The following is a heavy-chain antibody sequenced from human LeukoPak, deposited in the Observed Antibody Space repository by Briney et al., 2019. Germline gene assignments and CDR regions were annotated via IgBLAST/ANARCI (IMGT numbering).Heavy chain of an antibody. D-gene: IGHD3-10*01. CDR3: AKDSAFYYIDV. CDR1: GFTFSSYG. Sequence: GGSLRLSCAASGFTFSSYGMHWVRQAPGKGLEWVAFIRYNGNNQYYADSVKGRFTISRDNSKNTLYLQMNSLKGDDTAVYYCAKDSAFYYIDVWGKGTTVIISS. CDR2: IRYNGNNQ. V-gene: IGHV3-30*02. J-gene: IGHJ6*03.